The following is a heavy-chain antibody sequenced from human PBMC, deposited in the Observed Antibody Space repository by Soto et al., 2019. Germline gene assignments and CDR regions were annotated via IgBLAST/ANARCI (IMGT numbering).Heavy chain of an antibody. J-gene: IGHJ4*02. CDR3: AREHSNSWRFDY. V-gene: IGHV1-8*01. CDR1: GYTFTSYD. CDR2: MNPNSGNT. Sequence: QVQLVQSGAEVKKPGASVKVSCKASGYTFTSYDINWVRQATGQGLEWVGWMNPNSGNTGYAQKFQGRVTLTRNTSRSTAYMELSSLRSEDTAVYYGAREHSNSWRFDYWGQGTLVTVSS. D-gene: IGHD6-13*01.